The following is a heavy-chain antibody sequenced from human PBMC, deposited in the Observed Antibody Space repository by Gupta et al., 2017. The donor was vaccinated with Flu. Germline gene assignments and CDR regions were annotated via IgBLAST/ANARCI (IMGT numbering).Heavy chain of an antibody. CDR3: ARVRGTNIAGPPTGMDV. CDR2: IIPNLGIA. Sequence: QVQLVQSGAEVKKPGSSVKVSCKASGGTFSSYTISWVRQAPGQGLEWMGRIIPNLGIANYAQKFQGRVTITADKSTSTAYMELSSLRSEDTAVYYCARVRGTNIAGPPTGMDVWGQGTTVTVSS. V-gene: IGHV1-69*02. D-gene: IGHD6-13*01. CDR1: GGTFSSYT. J-gene: IGHJ6*02.